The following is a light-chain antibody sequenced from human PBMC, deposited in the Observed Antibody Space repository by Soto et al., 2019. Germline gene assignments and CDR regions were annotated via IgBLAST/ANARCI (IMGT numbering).Light chain of an antibody. CDR1: SSDVGSYDY. CDR3: NSYTTTSTYV. CDR2: NVN. Sequence: QSVLIQPPSVSGSPGQSVTISCTGTSSDVGSYDYVSWYQQHPGTVPKPMIYNVNTRPSGVPDRFSGSKSGNTASMTISGLQAEDEADYYCNSYTTTSTYVFGTGTKLTVL. J-gene: IGLJ1*01. V-gene: IGLV2-18*02.